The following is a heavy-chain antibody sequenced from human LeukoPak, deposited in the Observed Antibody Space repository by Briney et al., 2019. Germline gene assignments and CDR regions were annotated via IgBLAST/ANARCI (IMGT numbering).Heavy chain of an antibody. CDR2: IASGGST. CDR1: GFTFSSYA. CDR3: YYEGS. V-gene: IGHV3-23*01. D-gene: IGHD3-22*01. Sequence: QAGGSLRLSCAASGFTFSSYAMSWVRQAPGKGLEWVSGIASGGSTYYADSVKGRFTISRDNSKNTLYLQMNNLRAEDTAVYFGYYEGSWGQGTLVTVSS. J-gene: IGHJ5*02.